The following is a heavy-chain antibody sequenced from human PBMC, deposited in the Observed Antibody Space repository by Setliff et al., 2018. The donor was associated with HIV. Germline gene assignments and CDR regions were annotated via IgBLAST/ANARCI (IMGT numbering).Heavy chain of an antibody. J-gene: IGHJ4*02. CDR1: GFTFSSYT. Sequence: GGSLRLSCAASGFTFSSYTMNWVRQAPGKGLEWVSSISSSSYYIYYADSVKGRFTISRDNAKNSLFLQMNSLRAEDTAVYYCARVPLLGHTLDYWGQGTLVTVSS. V-gene: IGHV3-21*01. CDR3: ARVPLLGHTLDY. CDR2: ISSSSYYI.